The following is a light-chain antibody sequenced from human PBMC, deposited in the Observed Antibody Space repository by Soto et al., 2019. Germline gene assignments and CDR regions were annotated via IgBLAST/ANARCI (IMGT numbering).Light chain of an antibody. CDR2: GGS. J-gene: IGKJ1*01. V-gene: IGKV3-20*01. CDR1: PSISSSY. Sequence: EIVLTQSPGTLSVSPGEGATLSCRASPSISSSYLAWYQQNPGQAPRLLIYGGSTRASGIPDRFSGSGSGTDFTLTISRLEPEDFAVYYCHQYGSSPRTFGQGTKVEIK. CDR3: HQYGSSPRT.